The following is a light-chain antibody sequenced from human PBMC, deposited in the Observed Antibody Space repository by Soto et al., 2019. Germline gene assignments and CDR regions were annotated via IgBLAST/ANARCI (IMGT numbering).Light chain of an antibody. CDR3: SSYTGSSTLV. Sequence: QSALTQPASVSGSPGQSITISCTGTSSDVGGYNYVSWYQQHPGKAPKLMISEVSNRPSGVSNRFSGSKSGNTASLTISGLQAEDEADYYCSSYTGSSTLVFGGGTKQTVL. CDR2: EVS. V-gene: IGLV2-14*01. J-gene: IGLJ2*01. CDR1: SSDVGGYNY.